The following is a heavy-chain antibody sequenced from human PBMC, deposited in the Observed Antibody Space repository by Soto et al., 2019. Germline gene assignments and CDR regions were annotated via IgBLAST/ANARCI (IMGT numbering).Heavy chain of an antibody. V-gene: IGHV3-30-3*01. D-gene: IGHD5-18*01. CDR3: AREGYREGTAMVFWGFDY. CDR2: ISYDGSNK. Sequence: QVQLVESGGGVVQPGRSLRLSCAASGFTFSSYAMHWVRQAPGKGLEWVAVISYDGSNKYYADSVKGRFTISRDNSKNTLYLQMNSLRAEDTAVYYCAREGYREGTAMVFWGFDYWGQGTLVTVSS. J-gene: IGHJ4*02. CDR1: GFTFSSYA.